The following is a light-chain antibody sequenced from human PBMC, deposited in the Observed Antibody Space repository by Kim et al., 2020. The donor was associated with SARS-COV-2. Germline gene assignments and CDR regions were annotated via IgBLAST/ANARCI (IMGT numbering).Light chain of an antibody. CDR3: QQYKSFRT. J-gene: IGKJ1*01. CDR2: KAS. CDR1: QSISSR. Sequence: SASVGDRVTITCRTSQSISSRLAWYQQKPGKAPKLLIYKASSVESGVPSRFSGSGSGTEFTLTISSLQPDDVATYYCQQYKSFRTFGQGTKVDIK. V-gene: IGKV1-5*03.